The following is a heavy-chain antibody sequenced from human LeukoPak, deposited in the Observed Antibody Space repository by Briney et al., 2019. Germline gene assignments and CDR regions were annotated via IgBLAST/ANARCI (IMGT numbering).Heavy chain of an antibody. CDR2: ISYDGSNK. D-gene: IGHD5-24*01. Sequence: HAGGFLRLSCAASGFTFSSYAMHWVRQAPGKGLEWVAVISYDGSNKYYADSVKGRFTISRDNSKNTLYLQMNSLRAEDTAVYYCTRSRGPYYYYGMDVWGQGTTVTVSS. CDR1: GFTFSSYA. CDR3: TRSRGPYYYYGMDV. V-gene: IGHV3-30-3*01. J-gene: IGHJ6*02.